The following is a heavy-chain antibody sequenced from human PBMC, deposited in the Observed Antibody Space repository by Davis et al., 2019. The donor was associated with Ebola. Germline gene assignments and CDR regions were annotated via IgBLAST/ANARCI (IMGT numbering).Heavy chain of an antibody. CDR2: IHGNGIGA. V-gene: IGHV3-23*01. D-gene: IGHD3-3*01. Sequence: GESLKISCSVSGFIFRNYAMAWVRQAPGKGLEWVSAIHGNGIGAFYADSVKGRFTISRDNSKNMLYLEMNSVRAEDTATYYCTKDFTISTWGQGTLVTVSS. CDR3: TKDFTIST. J-gene: IGHJ5*02. CDR1: GFIFRNYA.